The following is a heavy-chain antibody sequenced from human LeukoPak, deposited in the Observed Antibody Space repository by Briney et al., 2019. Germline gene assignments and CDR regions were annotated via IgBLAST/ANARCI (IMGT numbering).Heavy chain of an antibody. J-gene: IGHJ4*02. CDR3: ARAVNGDLDY. CDR1: EFTFSRYS. V-gene: IGHV3-21*01. D-gene: IGHD4-17*01. Sequence: GGSLRLSCVSSEFTFSRYSMNWVRQAPGKGLEWVSSLISGSTYIYYADSVKGRFTISRDNAKNSLYLQMNSLRAEDTAVYYCARAVNGDLDYWGQGTLVTVSS. CDR2: LISGSTYI.